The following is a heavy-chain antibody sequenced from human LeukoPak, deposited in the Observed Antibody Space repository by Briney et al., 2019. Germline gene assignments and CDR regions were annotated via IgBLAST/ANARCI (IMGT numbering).Heavy chain of an antibody. CDR3: VKDGGHTALDP. J-gene: IGHJ5*02. CDR2: VYFSGST. D-gene: IGHD3-16*01. V-gene: IGHV4-61*02. CDR1: GVSIGSTHYY. Sequence: SSQTLSLTCTVSGVSIGSTHYYWGWIRQPAGKGLEWIGRVYFSGSTNYNPSLKGRVTISVDTSKNQFSLSLMSVTAADTAVYYCVKDGGHTALDPWGQGTQVTVSS.